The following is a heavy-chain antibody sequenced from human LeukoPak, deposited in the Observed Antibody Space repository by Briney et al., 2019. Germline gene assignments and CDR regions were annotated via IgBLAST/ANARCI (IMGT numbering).Heavy chain of an antibody. D-gene: IGHD6-19*01. Sequence: SETLSLTCAVSGGSFSANYWSWIRQPPGEGPEWIGEINLTGRTNYNPSLKSRVTISVDMSKNQFSLKLSSVTAADTAVYYCARVGYISGWYPFDFWGLGTLVIVSS. V-gene: IGHV4-34*01. J-gene: IGHJ4*02. CDR1: GGSFSANY. CDR3: ARVGYISGWYPFDF. CDR2: INLTGRT.